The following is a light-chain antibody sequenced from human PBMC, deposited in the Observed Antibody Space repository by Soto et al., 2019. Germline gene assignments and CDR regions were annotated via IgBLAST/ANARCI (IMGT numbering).Light chain of an antibody. CDR3: QQYNNWPLT. CDR1: QSVNSN. Sequence: EIAMTQSPATLSVSPGERATLSCRASQSVNSNLAGYQQKPGQAPRLLIYGASTRATGIPARFSGSGSGTECTVTISSLQSEDFAVYYCQQYNNWPLTFGGGTKVDIK. V-gene: IGKV3-15*01. CDR2: GAS. J-gene: IGKJ4*01.